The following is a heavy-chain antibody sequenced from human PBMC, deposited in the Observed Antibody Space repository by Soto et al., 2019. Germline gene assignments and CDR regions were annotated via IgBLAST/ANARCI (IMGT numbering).Heavy chain of an antibody. CDR1: GGTFGSCA. Sequence: SVKLSWKASGGTFGSCARSWVRQAPGQGLEWMGGIIPIFGTANYAQKFQGRVTITADESTSTAYMELSSLRSEDTAVYYCAFVVGASPHYYYYYGMDVWGQGTTVTLSS. D-gene: IGHD1-26*01. CDR3: AFVVGASPHYYYYYGMDV. J-gene: IGHJ6*02. CDR2: IIPIFGTA. V-gene: IGHV1-69*13.